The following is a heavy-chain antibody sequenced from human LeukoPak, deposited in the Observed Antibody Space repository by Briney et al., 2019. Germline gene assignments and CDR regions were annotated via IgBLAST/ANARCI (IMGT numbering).Heavy chain of an antibody. V-gene: IGHV4-4*07. J-gene: IGHJ4*02. CDR3: AGFNYGSLDY. CDR2: MYSSGSS. Sequence: SETLSLTCTVSGGSITSYYLNSIRQPAGKGLEWIGRMYSSGSSNYNPSLKSRVTMSVDTSKNQFFLNLISVTAADTSVYYCAGFNYGSLDYWGQGILVTVSS. CDR1: GGSITSYY. D-gene: IGHD3-10*01.